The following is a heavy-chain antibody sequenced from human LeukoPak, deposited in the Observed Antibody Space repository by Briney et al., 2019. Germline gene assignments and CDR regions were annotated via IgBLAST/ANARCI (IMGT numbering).Heavy chain of an antibody. V-gene: IGHV4-34*01. CDR1: GGSFSGYY. CDR2: INHSGST. Sequence: SETLSLTCAVYGGSFSGYYWSWIRQPPGKGLEWIGEINHSGSTNYNPSLKSRVTISVDTSKNQFPLKLSSVTAADTAVYYCARGLFRYYGSGSPNWFDPWGQGTLVTVSS. D-gene: IGHD3-10*01. CDR3: ARGLFRYYGSGSPNWFDP. J-gene: IGHJ5*02.